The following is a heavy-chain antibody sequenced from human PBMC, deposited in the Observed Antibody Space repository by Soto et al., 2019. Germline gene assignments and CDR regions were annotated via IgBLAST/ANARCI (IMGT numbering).Heavy chain of an antibody. V-gene: IGHV4-39*01. CDR1: GGSISSSSYY. D-gene: IGHD3-9*01. CDR3: AQTLKRYYDILTGYAYYYGMDV. Sequence: SETLSLTCTVSGGSISSSSYYWGWIRQPPGKGLEWIGSIYYSGSTYYNPSLKSRVTISVDTSKNQFSLKLSSVTAADTAVYYCAQTLKRYYDILTGYAYYYGMDVWGQGTTVTVSS. J-gene: IGHJ6*02. CDR2: IYYSGST.